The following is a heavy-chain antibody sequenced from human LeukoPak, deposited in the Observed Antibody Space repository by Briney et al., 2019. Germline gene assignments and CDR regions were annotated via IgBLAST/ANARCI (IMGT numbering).Heavy chain of an antibody. J-gene: IGHJ4*02. V-gene: IGHV1-46*01. Sequence: ASVKVSCKASGYTFTSYYMHWVRQAPGQGLEWMGIIDPSGVPTYAQKFQGSVTMTRDTSTSTIYLEVSSLRSEDTAVYYCAREVGATDYWGQGTLVTVSS. CDR3: AREVGATDY. D-gene: IGHD1-26*01. CDR2: IDPSGVP. CDR1: GYTFTSYY.